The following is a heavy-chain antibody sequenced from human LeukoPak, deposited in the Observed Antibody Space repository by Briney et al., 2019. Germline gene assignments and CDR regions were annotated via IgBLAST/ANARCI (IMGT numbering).Heavy chain of an antibody. CDR1: GFISNTYS. Sequence: PGGSVRLSCAASGFISNTYSMSWVRQAPGKGLEWVATIRGSGESTHYADSVQGRFTISRDNSLYTVYLQMDSLRGDDTAVYYCAKDRISYTTSPGELSHWGQGTLVIVSS. CDR2: IRGSGEST. CDR3: AKDRISYTTSPGELSH. V-gene: IGHV3-23*01. D-gene: IGHD3-10*01. J-gene: IGHJ4*02.